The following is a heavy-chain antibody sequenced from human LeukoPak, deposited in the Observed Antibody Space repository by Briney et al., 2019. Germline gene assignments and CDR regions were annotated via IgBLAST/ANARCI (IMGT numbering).Heavy chain of an antibody. J-gene: IGHJ4*02. CDR1: GFTFSSCG. D-gene: IGHD3-16*02. V-gene: IGHV3-33*08. CDR2: IWWDGSNK. CDR3: ARDFLGELSCFDY. Sequence: GGSLRLSCAASGFTFSSCGMHWVRQAPGKGLEWVAVIWWDGSNKYYTDSVKGRFTISRDNSKSTLYLQMNSLRAEDTAVYYCARDFLGELSCFDYWGQGTLVTVSS.